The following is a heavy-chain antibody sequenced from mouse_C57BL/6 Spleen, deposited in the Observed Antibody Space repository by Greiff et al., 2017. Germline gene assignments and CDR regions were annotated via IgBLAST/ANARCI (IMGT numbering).Heavy chain of an antibody. CDR3: TREGAYYGNGFAY. CDR2: IDPETGGT. V-gene: IGHV1-15*01. D-gene: IGHD2-10*01. CDR1: GYTFTDYE. Sequence: QVQLQQSGAELVRPGASVTLSCKASGYTFTDYEMHWVKQTPVHGLEWIGAIDPETGGTAYNQKFKGKAILTADKSANTAYMELRSLTSEDAAVYYCTREGAYYGNGFAYWGQGTLVTVSA. J-gene: IGHJ3*01.